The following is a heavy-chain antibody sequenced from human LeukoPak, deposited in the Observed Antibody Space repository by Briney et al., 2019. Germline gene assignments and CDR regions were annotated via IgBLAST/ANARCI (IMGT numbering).Heavy chain of an antibody. CDR3: ARDAAATTLYYFDY. V-gene: IGHV1-2*02. CDR1: GYTFTGYY. J-gene: IGHJ4*02. CDR2: INPNSGGT. Sequence: ASVKVSCKASGYTFTGYYMHWVRQAPGQGLEWMGWINPNSGGTNYAQKFQGRVTMTRDTSISTAYMELSRLRSDGTAVYYCARDAAATTLYYFDYWGQGTLVTVSS. D-gene: IGHD5-24*01.